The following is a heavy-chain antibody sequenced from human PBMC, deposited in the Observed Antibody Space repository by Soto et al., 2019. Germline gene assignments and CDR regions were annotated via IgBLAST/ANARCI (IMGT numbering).Heavy chain of an antibody. D-gene: IGHD3-3*01. CDR1: GGSISSSSYY. V-gene: IGHV4-39*07. CDR3: ARDSRMLRFLAGMDV. CDR2: IYYSGST. J-gene: IGHJ6*02. Sequence: PSETLSLTCTVSGGSISSSSYYWGWIRQPPGKGLEWIGSIYYSGSTYYNPSLKSRVTISVDTSKNQFSLKLSSVTAADTAVYYCARDSRMLRFLAGMDVWGQGTTVTVSS.